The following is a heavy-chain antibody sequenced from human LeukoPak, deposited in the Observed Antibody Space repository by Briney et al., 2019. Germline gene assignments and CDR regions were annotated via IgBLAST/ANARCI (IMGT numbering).Heavy chain of an antibody. D-gene: IGHD6-19*01. CDR2: ISYDGSNK. V-gene: IGHV3-30*18. CDR1: GFTFSSYG. Sequence: PGGSLRLSCAASGFTFSSYGMHWVRQAPGKGLEWVAVISYDGSNKYYADSVKGRFTISRDNSKNTLYLQMNSLRAEDTAVYYCAKVGSSGWYMYYYYMDVWGKGTTVTVSS. J-gene: IGHJ6*03. CDR3: AKVGSSGWYMYYYYMDV.